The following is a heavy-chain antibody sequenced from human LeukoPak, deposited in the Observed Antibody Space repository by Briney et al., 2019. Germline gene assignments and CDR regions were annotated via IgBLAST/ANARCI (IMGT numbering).Heavy chain of an antibody. CDR1: GGSISSSNW. CDR2: INHSGST. CDR3: ARRGEYSYGRNSDYYYYMDV. V-gene: IGHV4-4*02. J-gene: IGHJ6*03. D-gene: IGHD5-18*01. Sequence: SGTLSLTCAVSGGSISSSNWWSWIRQPPGKGLEWIGEINHSGSTNYNPSLKSRVTISVDTSKNQFSLKLSSVTAADTAVYYCARRGEYSYGRNSDYYYYMDVWGKGTTVTVSS.